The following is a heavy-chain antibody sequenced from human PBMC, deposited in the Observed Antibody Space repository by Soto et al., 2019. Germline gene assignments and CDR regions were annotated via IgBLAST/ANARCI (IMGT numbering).Heavy chain of an antibody. CDR3: ARDPHQAYYYDSSGYYGGGMDV. V-gene: IGHV1-18*01. CDR1: GYSFSSYG. Sequence: VASVKVSYKASGYSFSSYGISWVRQAPGQGLEWMGWISAYNGNTNYAQKFQGWVTMTRDTSISTAYMELSRLRSDDTAVYYCARDPHQAYYYDSSGYYGGGMDVWG. D-gene: IGHD3-22*01. J-gene: IGHJ6*02. CDR2: ISAYNGNT.